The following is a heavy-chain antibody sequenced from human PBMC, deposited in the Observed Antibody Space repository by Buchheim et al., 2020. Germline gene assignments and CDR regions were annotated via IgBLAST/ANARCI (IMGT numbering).Heavy chain of an antibody. CDR2: ISSSSSTI. CDR1: GFTFSSYS. Sequence: EVQLVESGGGLVQPGGSLRLSCAASGFTFSSYSMNWVRQAPGKGLEWVSYISSSSSTIYYADSVKGRFTISRDNAKNTLYLKMNSLRDEDTAVYYCARDVRGPGYYDSSGYWLDYWGQGTL. J-gene: IGHJ4*02. D-gene: IGHD3-22*01. CDR3: ARDVRGPGYYDSSGYWLDY. V-gene: IGHV3-48*02.